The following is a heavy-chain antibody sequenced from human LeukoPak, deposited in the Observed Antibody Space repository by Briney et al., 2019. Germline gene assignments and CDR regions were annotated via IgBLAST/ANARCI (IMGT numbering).Heavy chain of an antibody. J-gene: IGHJ4*02. CDR2: INSDGTST. D-gene: IGHD2-8*02. Sequence: AGGSLRLSCAASGFTSISYWMHWVRQAPGKGLVWVSRINSDGTSTTYADSVKGRFTISRDNAKDTLYLQMNSLRADDTAMYYCARDTGFSNYDYWGQGTLVTVSS. CDR1: GFTSISYW. CDR3: ARDTGFSNYDY. V-gene: IGHV3-74*01.